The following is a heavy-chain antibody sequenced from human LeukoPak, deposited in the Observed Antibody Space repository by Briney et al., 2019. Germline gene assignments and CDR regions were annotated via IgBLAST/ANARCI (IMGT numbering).Heavy chain of an antibody. Sequence: GTSLRLSCPASGFTFTSYGMHWVRQAPGKGLEWVPLITYDGYYKYYSDSVKGRFTISSDTPKHTLYLQMNSLRDEDTAVYYCARDLSPVVRASPMGYWGQGTLVTVSS. D-gene: IGHD3-10*01. J-gene: IGHJ4*02. CDR2: ITYDGYYK. V-gene: IGHV3-30*03. CDR3: ARDLSPVVRASPMGY. CDR1: GFTFTSYG.